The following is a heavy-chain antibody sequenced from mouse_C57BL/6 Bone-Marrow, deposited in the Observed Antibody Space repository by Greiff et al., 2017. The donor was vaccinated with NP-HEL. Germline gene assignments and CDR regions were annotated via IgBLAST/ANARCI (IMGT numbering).Heavy chain of an antibody. CDR3: TTYYYGSSYEEYFDY. V-gene: IGHV1-15*01. Sequence: VKLVESGAELVRPGASVTLSCKASGYTFTDYEMHWVKQTPVHGLEWIGAIDPETGGTAYNQKFKGKAILTADKSSSTAYMELRSLTSEDSAVYYCTTYYYGSSYEEYFDYWGQGTTLPVSS. D-gene: IGHD1-1*01. J-gene: IGHJ2*01. CDR1: GYTFTDYE. CDR2: IDPETGGT.